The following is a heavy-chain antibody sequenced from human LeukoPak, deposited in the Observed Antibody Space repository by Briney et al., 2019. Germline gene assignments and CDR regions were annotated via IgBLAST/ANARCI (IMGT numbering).Heavy chain of an antibody. Sequence: GGSLRLSWAASGFTFSSYSMNWVRQAPGKGLEWVSSISSSSSYIYYADSVKGRFTISRDNAKNSLYLQMNSLRAEDTAVYYCARDRLMMSSGWYGWFDPWGQGTLVTVSS. CDR2: ISSSSSYI. CDR3: ARDRLMMSSGWYGWFDP. J-gene: IGHJ5*02. D-gene: IGHD6-19*01. V-gene: IGHV3-21*01. CDR1: GFTFSSYS.